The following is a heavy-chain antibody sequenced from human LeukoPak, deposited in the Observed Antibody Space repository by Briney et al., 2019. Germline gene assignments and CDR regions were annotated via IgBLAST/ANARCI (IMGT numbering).Heavy chain of an antibody. Sequence: GASVKVSCKVSGYTLTELSMHWVRQAPAPGLEWMGGFDPEDGETIYAQKFQGRGTTTEDTSTDTGYMELSSLRSEDTAVYYCATIPRSSWRYYFDYWGQGTLVTVSS. D-gene: IGHD6-13*01. CDR1: GYTLTELS. CDR3: ATIPRSSWRYYFDY. J-gene: IGHJ4*02. V-gene: IGHV1-24*01. CDR2: FDPEDGET.